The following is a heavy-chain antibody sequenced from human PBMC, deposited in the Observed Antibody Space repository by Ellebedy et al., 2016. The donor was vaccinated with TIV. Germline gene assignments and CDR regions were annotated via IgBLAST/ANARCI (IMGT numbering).Heavy chain of an antibody. D-gene: IGHD3-9*01. CDR2: IYYRGST. CDR3: AREIRYFDWFDAFDI. V-gene: IGHV4-39*07. CDR1: GCSISSSSYY. Sequence: MPGGSLRLSCTVSGCSISSSSYYLGWFRQPPGKGLEWIGSIYYRGSTNYNPSLKSRVTMSVDTSKNQFSLKLSSVTAADTAVYYCAREIRYFDWFDAFDIWGQGTMVTVSS. J-gene: IGHJ3*02.